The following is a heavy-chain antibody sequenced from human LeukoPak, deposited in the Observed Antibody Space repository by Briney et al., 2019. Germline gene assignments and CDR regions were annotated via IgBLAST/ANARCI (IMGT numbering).Heavy chain of an antibody. CDR2: IIPIFGTA. CDR1: GYTFTSYG. Sequence: SVKVSCKASGYTFTSYGISWVRQAPGQGLEWMGGIIPIFGTANYAQKFQGRVTITADESTSTAYMELSSLRSEDTAVYYCASIFYDSSGYHNPFDYWGQGTLVTVSS. J-gene: IGHJ4*02. D-gene: IGHD3-22*01. V-gene: IGHV1-69*13. CDR3: ASIFYDSSGYHNPFDY.